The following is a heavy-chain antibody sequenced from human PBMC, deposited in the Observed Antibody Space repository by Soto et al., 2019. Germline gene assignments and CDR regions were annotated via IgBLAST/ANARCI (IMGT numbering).Heavy chain of an antibody. J-gene: IGHJ6*02. V-gene: IGHV3-23*01. CDR1: GFTFSSYA. CDR2: ISGSGGST. D-gene: IGHD6-19*01. Sequence: GGSLRLSCAASGFTFSSYAMSWVRQAPGKGLEWVSAISGSGGSTYYADTVKGRFTISRDNSKNTLYLQMNSLRAEDTAVYYCARGRAAVAYYYYYGMDVWGQGTTVTVSS. CDR3: ARGRAAVAYYYYYGMDV.